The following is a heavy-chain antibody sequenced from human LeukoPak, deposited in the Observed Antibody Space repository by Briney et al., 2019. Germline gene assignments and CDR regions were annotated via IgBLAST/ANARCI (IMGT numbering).Heavy chain of an antibody. CDR3: ASLFDILTGYYFDY. V-gene: IGHV3-11*01. CDR2: SSSSCSTI. J-gene: IGHJ4*02. CDR1: GFTVSDYY. D-gene: IGHD3-9*01. Sequence: PGGSLRLSCAASGFTVSDYYMSWIRQAPGKGLERVSYSSSSCSTIYYADSVKGRFTISRDNAKNSLYLQMNSLRAEDTAVYYCASLFDILTGYYFDYWGQGTLVTVSS.